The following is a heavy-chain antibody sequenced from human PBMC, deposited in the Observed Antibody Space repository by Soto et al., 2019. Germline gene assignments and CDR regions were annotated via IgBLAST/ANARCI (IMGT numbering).Heavy chain of an antibody. CDR1: GGTFSSYT. CDR3: SRDEVGDVLPGKPSSYGMDV. D-gene: IGHD3-9*01. Sequence: QVQLVQSGAEVKKPGSSVKVSCKASGGTFSSYTISWVRQAPGQGLEWMGRIIPIRGIANYAQKFQGRVTNTADNATGTGDMELRSLRSEDTAVYYWSRDEVGDVLPGKPSSYGMDVWGKGATVTVAA. CDR2: IIPIRGIA. V-gene: IGHV1-69*08. J-gene: IGHJ6*04.